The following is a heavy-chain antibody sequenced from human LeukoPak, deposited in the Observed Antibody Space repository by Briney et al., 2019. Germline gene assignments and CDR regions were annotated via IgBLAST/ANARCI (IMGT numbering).Heavy chain of an antibody. CDR1: GVSFSGYY. CDR3: ARLQPGIAARVDY. V-gene: IGHV4-34*01. CDR2: INHSGST. J-gene: IGHJ4*02. D-gene: IGHD6-6*01. Sequence: SETLSLTCAVYGVSFSGYYWSWIRQPPGKGLEWIGEINHSGSTNYNPSLKSRVTISVDTSKNQFSLKLSSVTAADTAVYYCARLQPGIAARVDYWGQRTLVTVSS.